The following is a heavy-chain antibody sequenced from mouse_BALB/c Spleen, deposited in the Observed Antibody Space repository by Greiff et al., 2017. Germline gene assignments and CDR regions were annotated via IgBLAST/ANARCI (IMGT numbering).Heavy chain of an antibody. CDR1: GFTFSSFG. D-gene: IGHD2-4*01. CDR3: ARGRVITTGDWYFDV. V-gene: IGHV5-17*02. CDR2: ISSGSSTI. Sequence: EVQRVESGGGLVQPGGSRKLSCAASGFTFSSFGMHWVRQAPEKGLEWVAYISSGSSTIYYADTVKGRFTISRDNPKNTLFLQMTSLRSEDTAMYYCARGRVITTGDWYFDVWGAGTTVTVSS. J-gene: IGHJ1*01.